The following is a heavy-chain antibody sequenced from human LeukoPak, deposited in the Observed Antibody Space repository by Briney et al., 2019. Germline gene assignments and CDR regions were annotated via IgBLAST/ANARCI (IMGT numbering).Heavy chain of an antibody. CDR2: IRSKAYGGTT. CDR3: TRIRGHYYDSILDAFDI. Sequence: GGSLRLSCTASGFTFGDYAMSWFRQAPGKGLEWVGFIRSKAYGGTTEYAASVKGRFTISRDDSKSIAYLQMNSLKTEDTAVYYCTRIRGHYYDSILDAFDIWGQGTMVTVSS. J-gene: IGHJ3*02. V-gene: IGHV3-49*03. CDR1: GFTFGDYA. D-gene: IGHD3-22*01.